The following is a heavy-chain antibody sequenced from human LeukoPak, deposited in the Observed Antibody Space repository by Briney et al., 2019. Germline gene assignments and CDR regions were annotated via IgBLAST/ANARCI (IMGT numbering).Heavy chain of an antibody. V-gene: IGHV3-48*03. CDR2: ISSSGSTI. CDR1: GFTFSSFE. D-gene: IGHD4-17*01. J-gene: IGHJ4*02. Sequence: GGSLRLSCAASGFTFSSFEMNWVRQAPGKGLEWVSYISSSGSTIYYADSVKGRFTISRDNAKNSLYLQMNSLRAEDTAVYYCARTTTVTTRGYFDYWGQGTLVTVSS. CDR3: ARTTTVTTRGYFDY.